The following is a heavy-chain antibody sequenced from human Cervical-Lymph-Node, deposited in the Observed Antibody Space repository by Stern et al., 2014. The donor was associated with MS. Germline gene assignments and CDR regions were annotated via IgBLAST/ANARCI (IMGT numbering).Heavy chain of an antibody. CDR2: INPSGGST. V-gene: IGHV1-46*01. Sequence: VQLVESGAEVKKPGASVKVSCKASGYTFTNYYMHWVRQAPGQGLEWMGXINPSGGSTSYAQKFQGRVTMTRDTSTSTVHMELSSLRSEDTAVYYCAREVAGHRLGMMDVWGQGTTVTVSS. J-gene: IGHJ6*02. CDR3: AREVAGHRLGMMDV. D-gene: IGHD6-19*01. CDR1: GYTFTNYY.